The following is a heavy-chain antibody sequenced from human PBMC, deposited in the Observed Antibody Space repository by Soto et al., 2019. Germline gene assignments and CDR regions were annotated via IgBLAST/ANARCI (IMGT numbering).Heavy chain of an antibody. D-gene: IGHD6-19*01. CDR2: ISGSGGST. CDR3: AKDVFAWQWLVQYYYYGLDV. J-gene: IGHJ6*02. V-gene: IGHV3-23*01. CDR1: GFTFSTYA. Sequence: EVQLLESGGGLVQPGGSLRLSCAASGFTFSTYAMSWVRQAPGKGLEWVSAISGSGGSTYYADSVKGRFTISRDNSXNPLYLQMNSLRAEDTAVYYCAKDVFAWQWLVQYYYYGLDVWGQGTTVTVSS.